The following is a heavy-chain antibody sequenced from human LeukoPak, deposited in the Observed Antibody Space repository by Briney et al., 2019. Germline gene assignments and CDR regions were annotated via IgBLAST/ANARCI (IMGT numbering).Heavy chain of an antibody. CDR2: ISGDGGST. J-gene: IGHJ4*02. Sequence: RGSLRLSCAASGFTFDDYAMHWVRQAPGKGLEWVSLISGDGGSTYYADSVKGRFTISRDNSKNSLYLQMNSLRTEDTALYYCAKGGWELLSGYFDYWGQGTLVTVSS. CDR1: GFTFDDYA. CDR3: AKGGWELLSGYFDY. V-gene: IGHV3-43*02. D-gene: IGHD1-26*01.